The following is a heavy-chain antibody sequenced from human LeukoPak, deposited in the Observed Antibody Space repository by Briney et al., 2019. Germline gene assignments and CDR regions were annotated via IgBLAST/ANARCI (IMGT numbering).Heavy chain of an antibody. Sequence: ASVKVSCKASGFTFTSYAIHWVRQAPGQGLEWMGWITPGGGTNHPQKLQGRVAITWDTSITTAYMDLSRLTSDDTAVYYCARDRYGDGFAHLDYWGQGALVTVSS. J-gene: IGHJ4*02. CDR2: ITPGGGT. CDR1: GFTFTSYA. D-gene: IGHD5-24*01. V-gene: IGHV1-2*02. CDR3: ARDRYGDGFAHLDY.